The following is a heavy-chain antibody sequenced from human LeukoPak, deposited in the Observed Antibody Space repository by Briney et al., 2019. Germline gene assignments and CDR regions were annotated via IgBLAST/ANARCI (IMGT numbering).Heavy chain of an antibody. CDR3: ARGLRDYVWGSYRSPYFDY. CDR2: INHSGST. V-gene: IGHV4-34*01. J-gene: IGHJ4*02. D-gene: IGHD3-16*02. Sequence: PSETLSLTCAVYGGSFSGYYWSWIRQPPGKGLEWIGEINHSGSTNYNPSLKSRVTMSVDTSKNRFSLKLSSVTAADTAVYYCARGLRDYVWGSYRSPYFDYWGQGTLVTVSS. CDR1: GGSFSGYY.